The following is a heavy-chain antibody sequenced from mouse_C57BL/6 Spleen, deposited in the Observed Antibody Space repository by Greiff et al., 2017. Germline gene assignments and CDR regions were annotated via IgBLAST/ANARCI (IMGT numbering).Heavy chain of an antibody. D-gene: IGHD1-1*01. CDR3: ARSYYGSSLDY. CDR1: GYTFTDYY. J-gene: IGHJ2*01. CDR2: INPNNGGT. V-gene: IGHV1-26*01. Sequence: EVQLQQSGPELVKPGASVKISCKASGYTFTDYYMNWVKQSHGKSLEWIGDINPNNGGTSYNQKFKGKATLTVDKSSSTAYMELRSLTSEDSAVXYCARSYYGSSLDYWGQGTTLTVSS.